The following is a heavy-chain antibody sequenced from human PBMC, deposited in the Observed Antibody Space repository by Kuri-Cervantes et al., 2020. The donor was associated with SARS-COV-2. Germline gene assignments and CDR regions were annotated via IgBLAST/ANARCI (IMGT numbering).Heavy chain of an antibody. CDR1: GGSISSYY. CDR3: AREAGNWNYWYSDY. V-gene: IGHV4-4*07. Sequence: GSLRLSCTVSGGSISSYYWSWIRQPAGKGLGWIGRIYTSGSTNYNPSLKSRVTMSVDTSKNQFSLKLSSVTAADTAVYYCAREAGNWNYWYSDYWGQGTLVTVSS. D-gene: IGHD1-7*01. J-gene: IGHJ4*02. CDR2: IYTSGST.